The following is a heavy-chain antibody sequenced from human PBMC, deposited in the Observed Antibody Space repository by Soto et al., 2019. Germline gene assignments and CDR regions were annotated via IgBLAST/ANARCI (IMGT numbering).Heavy chain of an antibody. D-gene: IGHD6-13*01. CDR1: GFTFSSYA. CDR3: AKCGLSAADYYGMDV. J-gene: IGHJ6*02. V-gene: IGHV3-23*01. Sequence: GGSLRLSGAASGFTFSSYAMSWVRQAPGKGLEWVSAISGSGGSTYYVDSVKGRFTISRDNSKNTLYLQMNSLRAEDTAVYYCAKCGLSAADYYGMDVWGQGTTVTVSS. CDR2: ISGSGGST.